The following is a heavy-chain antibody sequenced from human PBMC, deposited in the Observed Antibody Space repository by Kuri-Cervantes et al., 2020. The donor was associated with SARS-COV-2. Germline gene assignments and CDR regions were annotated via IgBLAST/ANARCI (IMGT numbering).Heavy chain of an antibody. CDR3: ARAAVALIEYYYYYYMDV. J-gene: IGHJ6*03. CDR2: IISSSSTI. V-gene: IGHV3-48*01. Sequence: ESLKISCAASGFSFSSYSMNWVRQAPGKGLEWGSYIISSSSTIYYADSVKGRLTISRDTAKNSLYLQMNSLRAEDTAVYYRARAAVALIEYYYYYYMDVWGKGTTVTVSS. CDR1: GFSFSSYS. D-gene: IGHD6-19*01.